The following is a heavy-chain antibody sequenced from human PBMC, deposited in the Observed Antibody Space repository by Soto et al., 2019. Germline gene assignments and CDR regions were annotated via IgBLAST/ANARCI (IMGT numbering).Heavy chain of an antibody. CDR3: AKGNSWSPALVLDI. V-gene: IGHV3-23*01. J-gene: IGHJ3*02. Sequence: GGSLRLSCAASGFTISSYARNWVRQATGKGLEWVSAISGSGGSTYYADSVKGRFTISRDSSKNTLYLQMNSLRAEDTAVYYCAKGNSWSPALVLDIWGQGTMVTVSS. D-gene: IGHD1-7*01. CDR2: ISGSGGST. CDR1: GFTISSYA.